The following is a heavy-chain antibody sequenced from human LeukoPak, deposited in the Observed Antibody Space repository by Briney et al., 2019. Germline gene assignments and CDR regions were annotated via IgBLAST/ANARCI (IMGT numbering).Heavy chain of an antibody. CDR3: ARLAVAAAGYFDY. Sequence: PSETLSLTCTVSGGSISSSSYYWGWIRQPPGKGLEWIGSIYYSGSTYYNPSLKSRVTISVDTSKNQFSLKLSSVTAAVTAVYYCARLAVAAAGYFDYWGQGTLVTVSS. V-gene: IGHV4-39*01. J-gene: IGHJ4*02. CDR2: IYYSGST. D-gene: IGHD6-13*01. CDR1: GGSISSSSYY.